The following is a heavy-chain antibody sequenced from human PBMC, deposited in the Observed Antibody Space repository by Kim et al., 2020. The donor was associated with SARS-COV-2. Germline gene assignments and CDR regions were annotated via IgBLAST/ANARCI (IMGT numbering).Heavy chain of an antibody. V-gene: IGHV4-34*01. CDR1: AESFSGHF. J-gene: IGHJ4*02. CDR3: ARRSAGIDW. Sequence: SETLSLTCAVYAESFSGHFWNWIRLSPGRGLEWIGEINDSGTTSCNPSLESRVTLSVDTSKNQFSLKLRSVTAADTGIYYCARRSAGIDWWGQGTPVTVS. CDR2: INDSGTT.